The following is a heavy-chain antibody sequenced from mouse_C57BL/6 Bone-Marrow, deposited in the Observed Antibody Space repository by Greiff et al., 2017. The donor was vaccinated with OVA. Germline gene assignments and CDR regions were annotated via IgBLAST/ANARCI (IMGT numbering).Heavy chain of an antibody. J-gene: IGHJ4*01. D-gene: IGHD1-1*01. CDR3: ARWGTTVVATWRYYAMDY. CDR2: IYPGSGST. V-gene: IGHV1-55*01. Sequence: QVQLQQPGAELVKPGASVKMSCKASGYTFTSYWITWVKQRPGQGLEWIGDIYPGSGSTNYNEKFKSKATLTVDTSSSTAYMQLSSLTSEDSAVYYCARWGTTVVATWRYYAMDYWGQGTSVTVSS. CDR1: GYTFTSYW.